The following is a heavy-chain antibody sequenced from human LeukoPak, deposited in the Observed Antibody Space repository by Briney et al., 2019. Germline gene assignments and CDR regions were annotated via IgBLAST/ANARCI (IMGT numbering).Heavy chain of an antibody. D-gene: IGHD5-18*01. Sequence: PSETLSLTCTVSGGSISTYYWSWIRQPPGKGLEWIGYIYYSGSTNYNPSLKSRATISVDTSKTQFSLKMSSVTAADTAVYYCARDRRYSYGPNWFDPWGQGTLVTVSS. CDR3: ARDRRYSYGPNWFDP. V-gene: IGHV4-59*01. CDR1: GGSISTYY. J-gene: IGHJ5*02. CDR2: IYYSGST.